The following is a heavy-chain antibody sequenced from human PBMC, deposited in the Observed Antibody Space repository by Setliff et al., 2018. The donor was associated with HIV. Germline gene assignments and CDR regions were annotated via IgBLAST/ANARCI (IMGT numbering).Heavy chain of an antibody. CDR1: GYSISSGYY. D-gene: IGHD1-1*01. CDR2: IYHGGST. Sequence: KPSETLSLTCTVSGYSISSGYYWGWIRLPPGKGLEWIGEIYHGGSTNYNPSLMSRVTISVDKSKNQISLRLNSMTAADTAVYYCAREFPGGTKGFDYWGQGTLVTVSS. J-gene: IGHJ4*02. CDR3: AREFPGGTKGFDY. V-gene: IGHV4-38-2*02.